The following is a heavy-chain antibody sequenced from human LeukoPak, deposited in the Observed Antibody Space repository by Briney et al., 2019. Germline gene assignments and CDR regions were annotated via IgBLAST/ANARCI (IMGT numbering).Heavy chain of an antibody. D-gene: IGHD2-15*01. CDR3: ARQSSGYCSSGSCPGVGY. Sequence: PSETLSLTCTVSGGSISSSSYYWGWIRQPPGKGLEWIGSIYYSGSTYYNPSLKSRVTISVDTSKNQFSLKLSSVTAADTAVYYCARQSSGYCSSGSCPGVGYWGQGTLVTVSS. CDR1: GGSISSSSYY. J-gene: IGHJ4*02. V-gene: IGHV4-39*01. CDR2: IYYSGST.